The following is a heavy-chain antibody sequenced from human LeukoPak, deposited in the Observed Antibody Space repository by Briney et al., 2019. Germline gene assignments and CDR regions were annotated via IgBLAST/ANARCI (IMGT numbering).Heavy chain of an antibody. Sequence: ASVKVSCKASRGTFGSYAISWVRQAPGQGLEWMGGIIPIFGTANYAQKFQGRVTITTDESTSTAYMELSSLRSEDTAVYYCARGQANLYYYYMDVWGKGTTVTVSS. CDR2: IIPIFGTA. CDR1: RGTFGSYA. V-gene: IGHV1-69*05. J-gene: IGHJ6*03. CDR3: ARGQANLYYYYMDV. D-gene: IGHD1-14*01.